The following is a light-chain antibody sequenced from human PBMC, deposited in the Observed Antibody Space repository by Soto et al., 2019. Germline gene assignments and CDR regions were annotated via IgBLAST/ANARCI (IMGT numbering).Light chain of an antibody. Sequence: QSVLTQPPSASGSPGQSVTISCTGTSSDVGGYNYVSWYQQHPGKAPKLMIYEVSKRPSGVPDRFSGSKSGNTASLTVSGLQAEDEADYYCAAWDDSLNGHYVFGTGTKLTVL. V-gene: IGLV2-8*01. J-gene: IGLJ1*01. CDR1: SSDVGGYNY. CDR2: EVS. CDR3: AAWDDSLNGHYV.